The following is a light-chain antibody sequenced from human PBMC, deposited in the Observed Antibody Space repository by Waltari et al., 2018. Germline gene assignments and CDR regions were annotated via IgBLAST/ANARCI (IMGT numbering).Light chain of an antibody. CDR1: SSDVGSYNL. Sequence: QSALTQPASVSGSPGQSITIPCTGTSSDVGSYNLVSWYQQYPGKAPKLMIYEVNKRPAGVSHRFSGSKSGNTASLTISGLQAEDEADYYCCSYAGGSTPWVFGGGTKLTVL. CDR2: EVN. CDR3: CSYAGGSTPWV. V-gene: IGLV2-23*02. J-gene: IGLJ3*02.